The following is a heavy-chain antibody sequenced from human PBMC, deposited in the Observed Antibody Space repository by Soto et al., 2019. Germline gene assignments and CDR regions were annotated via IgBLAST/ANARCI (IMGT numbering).Heavy chain of an antibody. J-gene: IGHJ4*02. CDR1: GFTVSSNF. V-gene: IGHV3-66*01. Sequence: GGSLRLSCAASGFTVSSNFMSWVRQAPGKGLEWVSIIYSDGSTYYADSVKGRFTISRDNSKNTLYLQMKSLRADDTAVYYCASRRNPYGAYDYWGQGTLVTAPQ. CDR2: IYSDGST. D-gene: IGHD4-17*01. CDR3: ASRRNPYGAYDY.